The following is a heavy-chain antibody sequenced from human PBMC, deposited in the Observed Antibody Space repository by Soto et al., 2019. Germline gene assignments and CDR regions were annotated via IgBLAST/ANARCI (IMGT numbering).Heavy chain of an antibody. D-gene: IGHD3-10*01. J-gene: IGHJ4*02. V-gene: IGHV3-23*01. CDR3: AKGRGGSGSLTPRVDF. Sequence: EVQLLESGGGLVQPGGSLRLSCAASGFTFNNYAMTWVRQAPGKGLEWVSAISGGGDTTSYADSVKGRFTVSRDGSKNTHYLQMSSLRAEYTALYYCAKGRGGSGSLTPRVDFWGQGTLVTVSS. CDR1: GFTFNNYA. CDR2: ISGGGDTT.